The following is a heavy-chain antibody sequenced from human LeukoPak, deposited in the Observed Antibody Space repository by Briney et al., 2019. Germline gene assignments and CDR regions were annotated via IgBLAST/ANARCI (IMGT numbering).Heavy chain of an antibody. V-gene: IGHV3-21*01. CDR2: IGPTGTDT. D-gene: IGHD3-3*02. CDR3: ATESIGRHYDY. CDR1: GFSFSSYG. Sequence: GGSLRLSCAASGFSFSSYGFNWVRQAPGKGLEWVSSIGPTGTDTYHADSVKGRFTISRDNAKNSQYLQMDSLTAEDTAVYYCATESIGRHYDYWGQGTLLTVSS. J-gene: IGHJ4*02.